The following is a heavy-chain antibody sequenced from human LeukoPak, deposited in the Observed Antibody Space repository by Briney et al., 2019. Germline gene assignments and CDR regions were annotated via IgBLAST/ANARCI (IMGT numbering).Heavy chain of an antibody. V-gene: IGHV4-59*02. J-gene: IGHJ4*02. D-gene: IGHD2-15*01. CDR2: VYYSGST. Sequence: SQTLSLTCVVSGGSVSGYYWGWIRQPPGRGLEWIGYVYYSGSTNYNPSFKSRITISVDTSRNQFSLQLSSVTAADTAVYYCARIHRYCSGGACYVLDNWGQGTLVAVSS. CDR3: ARIHRYCSGGACYVLDN. CDR1: GGSVSGYY.